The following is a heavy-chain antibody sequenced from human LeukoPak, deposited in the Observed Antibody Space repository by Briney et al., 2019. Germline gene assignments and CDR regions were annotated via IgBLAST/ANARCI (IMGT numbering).Heavy chain of an antibody. CDR3: GRDDYGDSI. V-gene: IGHV1-2*02. CDR2: INPNSGGT. CDR1: GFTFTGYY. Sequence: GASVKVSCKASGFTFTGYYMHWVRQAPGQGLEWMGWINPNSGGTNYAQKFQGRVTMTRDTSISTAHMELSRLRSDDTAVYYCGRDDYGDSIWGQGTLVTVSS. D-gene: IGHD4-17*01. J-gene: IGHJ4*02.